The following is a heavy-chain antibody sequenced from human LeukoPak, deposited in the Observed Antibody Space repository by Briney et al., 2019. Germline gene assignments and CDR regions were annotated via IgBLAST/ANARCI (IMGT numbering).Heavy chain of an antibody. CDR3: ARAMTTVTTTFDY. J-gene: IGHJ4*02. V-gene: IGHV1-18*01. Sequence: GASVKVSCRASGYTFTSYGISWVRQAPGQGLEWMGWISAYNGNTNYAQKLQGRVTMATDTSTSTAYMELRSLRSDDAAVYYCARAMTTVTTTFDYWGQGTLVTVSS. CDR2: ISAYNGNT. CDR1: GYTFTSYG. D-gene: IGHD4-11*01.